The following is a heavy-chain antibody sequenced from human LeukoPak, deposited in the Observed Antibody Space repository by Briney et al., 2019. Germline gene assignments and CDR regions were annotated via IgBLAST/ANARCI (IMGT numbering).Heavy chain of an antibody. CDR2: INWNGGST. CDR1: GFTFDDYG. J-gene: IGHJ4*02. CDR3: ARDHGYCSSTSCYYDY. D-gene: IGHD2-2*01. V-gene: IGHV3-20*04. Sequence: PGGSLRLSCAASGFTFDDYGMSWVRQAPGKGLEWVSGINWNGGSTGYADSVKGRFTTSRDNAKNSLYLQMNSLRAEDTALYYCARDHGYCSSTSCYYDYWGQGTLVTVSS.